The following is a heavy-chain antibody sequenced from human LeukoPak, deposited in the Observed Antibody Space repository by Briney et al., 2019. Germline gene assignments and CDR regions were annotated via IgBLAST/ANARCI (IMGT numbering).Heavy chain of an antibody. Sequence: PGGSLRLSCAASGFTFSNAWMSWVRQAPGKGLEWVGRIKSKTDGGTTDYAAPVKGRFTISRDASKNTLYLQMNSLKTEDTAVYYCTTDGFVGYYDFWSGYQIDYWGQGTLVTVSS. D-gene: IGHD3-3*01. CDR3: TTDGFVGYYDFWSGYQIDY. CDR2: IKSKTDGGTT. V-gene: IGHV3-15*01. CDR1: GFTFSNAW. J-gene: IGHJ4*02.